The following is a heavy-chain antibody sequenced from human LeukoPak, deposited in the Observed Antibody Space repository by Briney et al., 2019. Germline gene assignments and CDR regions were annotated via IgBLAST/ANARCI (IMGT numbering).Heavy chain of an antibody. J-gene: IGHJ4*02. CDR1: GFLFSDAW. Sequence: KPGGSLRLSCAASGFLFSDAWMSWVRQAPGKGLEWVGRIKSRGNGGTTDYAEPVKGRLTISRDDSKATVYLQMNSLKTGDTAVYYCARVSGTYFPFFDYWGQGTLVTVSS. CDR3: ARVSGTYFPFFDY. CDR2: IKSRGNGGTT. D-gene: IGHD1-26*01. V-gene: IGHV3-15*01.